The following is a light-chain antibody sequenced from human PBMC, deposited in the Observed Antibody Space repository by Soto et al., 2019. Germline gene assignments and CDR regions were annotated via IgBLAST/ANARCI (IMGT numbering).Light chain of an antibody. CDR1: QSVSSSY. CDR2: GAS. V-gene: IGKV3-20*01. J-gene: IGKJ1*01. CDR3: QKYGSSPLT. Sequence: EIVLTQSPGTLSLSPGERATLSCRTSQSVSSSYLAWYQQKPGQAPRLLIYGASSRATGVPDRFSGSGSGTEFTLTISRLEPEDFAVYSCQKYGSSPLTFGQGTKVEVK.